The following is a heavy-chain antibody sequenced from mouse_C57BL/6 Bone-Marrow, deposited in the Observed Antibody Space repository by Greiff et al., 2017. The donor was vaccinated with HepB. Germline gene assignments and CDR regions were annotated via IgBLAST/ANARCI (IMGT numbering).Heavy chain of an antibody. Sequence: QVQLQQPGAELVKPGASVKMSCKASGYTFTSYWITWVKQRPGQGLEWIGDIYPGSGSTNYNEKFKRKATLTVDTSSSKAYMQLSSLTSEDSAVYYCASPITTVVAPDWYFDVWGTVTTVTVSS. CDR3: ASPITTVVAPDWYFDV. CDR1: GYTFTSYW. D-gene: IGHD1-1*01. CDR2: IYPGSGST. V-gene: IGHV1-55*01. J-gene: IGHJ1*03.